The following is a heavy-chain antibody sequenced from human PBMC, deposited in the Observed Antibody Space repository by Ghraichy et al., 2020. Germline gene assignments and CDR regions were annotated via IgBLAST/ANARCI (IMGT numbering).Heavy chain of an antibody. CDR3: ARRGVDYGDEYFYS. D-gene: IGHD4-17*01. J-gene: IGHJ4*02. V-gene: IGHV4-39*01. Sequence: SETLSLTCTVSGGSITSSAYYWGWIRQPPGKGLEWIGHIYYSGGTYFNPSLKSRVTMSVDTSKNQFSLKLNSVTAADTAVYYCARRGVDYGDEYFYSWGQGTLVTVSS. CDR1: GGSITSSAYY. CDR2: IYYSGGT.